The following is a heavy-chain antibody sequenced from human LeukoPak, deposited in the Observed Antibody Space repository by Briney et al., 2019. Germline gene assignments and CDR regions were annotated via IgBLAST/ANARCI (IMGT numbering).Heavy chain of an antibody. CDR1: GFTFSNAW. CDR3: ARDSSYGGILDY. V-gene: IGHV3-11*04. D-gene: IGHD4-23*01. J-gene: IGHJ4*02. CDR2: ISSSGSTI. Sequence: PGGSLRLSCAASGFTFSNAWMSWVRQAPGKGLEWVSYISSSGSTIYYADSVKGRFTISRDNAKNSLYLQMNSLRAEDTAVYYCARDSSYGGILDYWGQGTLVTVSS.